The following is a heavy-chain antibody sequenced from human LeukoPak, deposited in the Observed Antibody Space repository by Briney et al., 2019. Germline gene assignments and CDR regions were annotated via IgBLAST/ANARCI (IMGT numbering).Heavy chain of an antibody. CDR1: GFTFNSYS. D-gene: IGHD3-16*01. V-gene: IGHV3-30*04. CDR3: AKDLANDFDY. J-gene: IGHJ4*02. Sequence: GGSLRLSCAASGFTFNSYSMHWVRQAPGKGLKWVAVISSHGSNKDYADSVKGRFTISRDNSKNTLYLQMNSLRAEDTAVYYCAKDLANDFDYWGQGTLVTVSS. CDR2: ISSHGSNK.